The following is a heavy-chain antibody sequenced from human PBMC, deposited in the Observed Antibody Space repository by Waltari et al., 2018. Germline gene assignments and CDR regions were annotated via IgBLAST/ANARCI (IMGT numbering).Heavy chain of an antibody. V-gene: IGHV1-3*03. CDR1: GYTFTSYA. D-gene: IGHD1-26*01. Sequence: QVQLVQSGAEVKKPGASVKVSCKASGYTFTSYAMHWVRQAPGQRLEWMGWINAGNGNTKYSQEFQGRVTITRDTSASTAYMELSSLRSENMAVYYCARASAFGSVGGLTYWGQGTLVTVSS. CDR2: INAGNGNT. J-gene: IGHJ4*02. CDR3: ARASAFGSVGGLTY.